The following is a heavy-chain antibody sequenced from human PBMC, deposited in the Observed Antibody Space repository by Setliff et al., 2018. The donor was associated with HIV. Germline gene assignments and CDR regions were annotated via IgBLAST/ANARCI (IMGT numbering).Heavy chain of an antibody. CDR2: IKQDGSEK. J-gene: IGHJ4*02. V-gene: IGHV3-7*03. CDR3: ARETIWSGHSYFDY. D-gene: IGHD3-3*01. CDR1: GFTFSSYW. Sequence: GGSLRLSCAASGFTFSSYWMTWVRQAPGKGLEWVANIKQDGSEKNYVDSVKGRITISRDNAKNSVYLQMNSLRAEDTAVYYCARETIWSGHSYFDYWGQGTLVTVSS.